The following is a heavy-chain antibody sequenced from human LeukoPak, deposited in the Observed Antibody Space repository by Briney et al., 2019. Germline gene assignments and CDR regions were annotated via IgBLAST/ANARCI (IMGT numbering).Heavy chain of an antibody. CDR1: GFTFSDYE. J-gene: IGHJ4*02. CDR3: ASQGTYYDILTGYFPVYYFDY. V-gene: IGHV3-48*03. D-gene: IGHD3-9*01. Sequence: GGSLRLSCAASGFTFSDYEMNWARQAPGKGLEWVSYISSSGRRIYYADSVKGRFTISRDNAKNSLYLQMNSLRVEDTAVYYCASQGTYYDILTGYFPVYYFDYWGQGTLVTVSS. CDR2: ISSSGRRI.